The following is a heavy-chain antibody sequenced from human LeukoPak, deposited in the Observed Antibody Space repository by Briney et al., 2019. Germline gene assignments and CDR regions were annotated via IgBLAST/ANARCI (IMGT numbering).Heavy chain of an antibody. J-gene: IGHJ4*02. CDR3: ARAPFATTQYYFDY. D-gene: IGHD1-14*01. Sequence: SETLSLTCTVSGGSISSYYWSWIRQPPGKGLEWIGYIYYSGSTNYNPSLKSRVTISVDTSKNQFSLKLSSVTAADTAVYYCARAPFATTQYYFDYWGQGTLVTVSS. CDR1: GGSISSYY. V-gene: IGHV4-59*01. CDR2: IYYSGST.